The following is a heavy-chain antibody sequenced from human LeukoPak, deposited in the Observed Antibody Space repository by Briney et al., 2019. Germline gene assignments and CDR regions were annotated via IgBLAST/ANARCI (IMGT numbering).Heavy chain of an antibody. CDR2: IDHSGSP. V-gene: IGHV4-34*01. J-gene: IGHJ3*02. D-gene: IGHD6-25*01. Sequence: SETLSLTCGVSGGSLTSYYWSWIRQPPGKGLEWIGEIDHSGSPNYNPSLKSRVTISADTSKSHFSLRLTSVTAADTAVYYCAREQNNEYSSGDDAFDIWGQGTMVTVSS. CDR1: GGSLTSYY. CDR3: AREQNNEYSSGDDAFDI.